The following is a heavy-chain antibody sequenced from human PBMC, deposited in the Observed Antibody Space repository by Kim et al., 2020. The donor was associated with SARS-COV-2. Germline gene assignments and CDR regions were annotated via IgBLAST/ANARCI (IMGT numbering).Heavy chain of an antibody. J-gene: IGHJ5*02. CDR3: ASCGSGSYAWFDP. Sequence: YNPSPKSRVTMSVDPSKSPFSLKLSAVTAADTAVYYCASCGSGSYAWFDPWGQGTLVTVSS. D-gene: IGHD3-10*01. V-gene: IGHV4-34*13.